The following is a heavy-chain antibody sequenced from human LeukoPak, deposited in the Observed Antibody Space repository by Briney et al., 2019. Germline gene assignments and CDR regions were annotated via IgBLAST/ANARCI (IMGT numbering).Heavy chain of an antibody. Sequence: GGSLRLSCAASGFTFSSYEMNWVRQAPGKGLEWVSYISSGGSTKYYTGSVKGRFTVSRDNAQNSLHLQMNSLRAEDTAVYYCARDGTRPFLDYWGQGTLVTVSS. J-gene: IGHJ4*02. V-gene: IGHV3-48*03. CDR3: ARDGTRPFLDY. CDR2: ISSGGSTK. D-gene: IGHD2-2*01. CDR1: GFTFSSYE.